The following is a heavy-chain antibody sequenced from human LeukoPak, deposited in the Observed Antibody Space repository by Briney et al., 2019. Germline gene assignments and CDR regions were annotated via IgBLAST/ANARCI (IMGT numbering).Heavy chain of an antibody. CDR2: IYYSGST. CDR1: GGSISSGDYY. CDR3: ARVVWELGYCSGGSCYSGYWFDP. V-gene: IGHV4-30-4*01. Sequence: SETLSLTCTVSGGSISSGDYYWSWVRQPPGTGLEWIGYIYYSGSTYYNPSLKSRVTISVDTSKNQFSLKLSSVTAADTAVYYCARVVWELGYCSGGSCYSGYWFDPWGQGTLVTVSS. J-gene: IGHJ5*02. D-gene: IGHD2-15*01.